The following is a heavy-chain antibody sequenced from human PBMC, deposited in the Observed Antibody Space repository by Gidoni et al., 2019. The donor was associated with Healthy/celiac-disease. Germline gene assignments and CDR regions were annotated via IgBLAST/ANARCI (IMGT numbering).Heavy chain of an antibody. CDR1: GCSISSSSYY. V-gene: IGHV4-39*01. CDR2: IYYSGST. CDR3: ARHVSGSYYSATNYGMDV. D-gene: IGHD1-26*01. Sequence: QLQLQESGPGLVKPSETLSLTCTVSGCSISSSSYYWGWIRQPPGKGLEWIGSIYYSGSTYYNPALKSRVTISVDTSKNQFSLKLSSVTAADTAVYDCARHVSGSYYSATNYGMDVWGQGTTVTVSS. J-gene: IGHJ6*02.